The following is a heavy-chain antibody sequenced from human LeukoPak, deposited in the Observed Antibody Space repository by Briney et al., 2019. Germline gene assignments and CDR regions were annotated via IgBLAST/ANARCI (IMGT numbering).Heavy chain of an antibody. V-gene: IGHV4-59*08. CDR1: GGSISSYY. Sequence: PSETLSLTCTVSGGSISSYYWSWIRQPPGKGLEWIGYIYYSGSTKYNPSLKSRVTISVDTSKNHFSLKLTSVTAADTAVYYCARQGSYYYGSGTYYNGHFDYWAQGTLVTVSS. J-gene: IGHJ4*02. CDR3: ARQGSYYYGSGTYYNGHFDY. CDR2: IYYSGST. D-gene: IGHD3-10*01.